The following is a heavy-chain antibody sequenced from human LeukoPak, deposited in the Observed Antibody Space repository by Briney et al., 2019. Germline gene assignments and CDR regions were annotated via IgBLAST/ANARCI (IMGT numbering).Heavy chain of an antibody. J-gene: IGHJ6*02. CDR3: ARDKNWDYGMDV. Sequence: GGSLRLSCAASGFTFSSYSMNWVRQAPGKGLEWVSSISSSSSYIYYADSVKGRFTISRDNAKNSLYLQMNSLRAEDTAVYYCARDKNWDYGMDVWGQGTTVTVSS. D-gene: IGHD7-27*01. V-gene: IGHV3-21*01. CDR1: GFTFSSYS. CDR2: ISSSSSYI.